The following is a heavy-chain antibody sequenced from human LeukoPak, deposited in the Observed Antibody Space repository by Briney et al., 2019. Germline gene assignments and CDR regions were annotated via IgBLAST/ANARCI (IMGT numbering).Heavy chain of an antibody. CDR1: GYTFTSYD. CDR3: ARGPISSGSYFDFYYYYRMDV. Sequence: ASVKVSCKASGYTFTSYDINWVRQATGRGLEWMGWMNPNSNNTGYAQKFQGRVTMTRNTSISTAYMELSSLSSEDTAVYFCARGPISSGSYFDFYYYYRMDVWGQGTTVTVSS. CDR2: MNPNSNNT. V-gene: IGHV1-8*01. J-gene: IGHJ6*02. D-gene: IGHD3-10*01.